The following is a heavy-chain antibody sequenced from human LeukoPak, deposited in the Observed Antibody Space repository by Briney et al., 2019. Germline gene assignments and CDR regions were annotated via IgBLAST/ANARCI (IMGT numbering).Heavy chain of an antibody. V-gene: IGHV3-23*01. CDR1: GFTFSSYG. J-gene: IGHJ4*02. CDR3: AKGAAADFDY. CDR2: ISGSGGST. D-gene: IGHD6-13*01. Sequence: GGTLRLSCAASGFTFSSYGMSWVRQAPGKGLEWVSAISGSGGSTYYADSVKGRFTISRDNSKNTLYLQMNSLRAGGTAVYYCAKGAAADFDYWGQGTLVTVSS.